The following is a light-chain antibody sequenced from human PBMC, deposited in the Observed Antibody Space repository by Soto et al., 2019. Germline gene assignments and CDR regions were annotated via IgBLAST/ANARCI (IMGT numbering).Light chain of an antibody. CDR3: HQYADEPWT. Sequence: DIVMTQSPDSLAVSLGERATINCKSSRSLLYRPNNNNYLAWYQQKPGQPPKLLIYWASIRESGVPDRFSGSGSGTDFTLTISSLQAEDVAVYYCHQYADEPWTFGQGTKVEIK. V-gene: IGKV4-1*01. J-gene: IGKJ1*01. CDR1: RSLLYRPNNNNY. CDR2: WAS.